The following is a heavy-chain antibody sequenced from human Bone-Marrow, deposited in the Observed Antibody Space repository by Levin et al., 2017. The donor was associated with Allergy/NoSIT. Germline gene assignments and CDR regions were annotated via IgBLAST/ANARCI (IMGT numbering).Heavy chain of an antibody. CDR1: GFTFGDYA. Sequence: GGSLRLSCTASGFTFGDYAMSWFRQAPGKGLEWVGFIRSKAYGGTTEYAASVKGRFTISRDDSKSIAYLQMNSLKTEDTAVYYCSYYYDSSGYYYAPYFDYWGQGTLVTVSS. D-gene: IGHD3-22*01. V-gene: IGHV3-49*03. J-gene: IGHJ4*02. CDR2: IRSKAYGGTT. CDR3: SYYYDSSGYYYAPYFDY.